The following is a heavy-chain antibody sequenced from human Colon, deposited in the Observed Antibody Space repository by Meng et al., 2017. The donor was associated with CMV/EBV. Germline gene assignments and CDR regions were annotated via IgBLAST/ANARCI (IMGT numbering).Heavy chain of an antibody. Sequence: GGSLRLSCEASGFSFHSYSMNWVRQTPGKGLEWLAYISSTSDIIYYSESVRGRFTISRDNAKKSLYLQVDSLRIGDTATYYCARELYSSPDYWGQGTLVNVSS. CDR2: ISSTSDII. J-gene: IGHJ4*02. CDR3: ARELYSSPDY. V-gene: IGHV3-48*04. D-gene: IGHD6-13*01. CDR1: GFSFHSYS.